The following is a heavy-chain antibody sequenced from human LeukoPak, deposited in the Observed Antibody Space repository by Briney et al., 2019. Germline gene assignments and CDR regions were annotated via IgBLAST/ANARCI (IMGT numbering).Heavy chain of an antibody. V-gene: IGHV3-74*01. CDR2: INSDGSWT. CDR3: ARVDNLRNYYGMDV. CDR1: GNYW. Sequence: GGSLRLSCAASGNYWMHWVRQAPGKGLVWVSHINSDGSWTSYADSVKGRFTISRDNSKNMLYLQMNSLRVEDTAVYFCARVDNLRNYYGMDVWGQGTTVIVSS. J-gene: IGHJ6*02. D-gene: IGHD2-2*03.